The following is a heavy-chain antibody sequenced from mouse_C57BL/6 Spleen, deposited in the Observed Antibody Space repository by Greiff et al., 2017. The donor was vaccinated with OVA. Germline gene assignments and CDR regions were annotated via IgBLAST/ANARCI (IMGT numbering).Heavy chain of an antibody. CDR2: INPNNGGT. CDR3: ARTKGNPYYAMDY. D-gene: IGHD2-1*01. V-gene: IGHV1-18*01. CDR1: GYTFTDYN. J-gene: IGHJ4*01. Sequence: EVKLQESGPELVKPGASVTIPCKASGYTFTDYNMDWVKQSHGKSLEWIGDINPNNGGTIYNQKFKGKATLTVDKSSSTAYMELRSLTSEDTAVYYCARTKGNPYYAMDYWGQGTSVTVSS.